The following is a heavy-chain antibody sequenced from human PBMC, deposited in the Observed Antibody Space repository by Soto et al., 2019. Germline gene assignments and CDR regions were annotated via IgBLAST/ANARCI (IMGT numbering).Heavy chain of an antibody. CDR2: MWYDDSVK. J-gene: IGHJ3*02. CDR1: GFSFSTYG. CDR3: AGEDHGFDM. V-gene: IGHV3-33*01. Sequence: QVQLVESGGGVVQPGRSLRLSCAASGFSFSTYGMHWVRQAPGKGLEWVAVMWYDDSVKYYADSVKGRFTISRDNSKNTLYLQMNSLRAEDTALYYCAGEDHGFDMWGQGTMVTVSS.